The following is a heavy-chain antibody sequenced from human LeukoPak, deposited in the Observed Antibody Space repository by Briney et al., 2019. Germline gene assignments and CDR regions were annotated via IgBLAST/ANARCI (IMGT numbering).Heavy chain of an antibody. V-gene: IGHV4-39*07. Sequence: PSETLSLTCTVSGGSISSSSYYWGWIRQPPGKGLEWIGSIYYSGSTYYNPSLKSRVTISVDTSKNQFSLKLSSVTAADTAVYYCARAVVVVPTHTLGGFDPWGQGTLVTVSS. CDR1: GGSISSSSYY. CDR2: IYYSGST. D-gene: IGHD2-2*01. J-gene: IGHJ5*02. CDR3: ARAVVVVPTHTLGGFDP.